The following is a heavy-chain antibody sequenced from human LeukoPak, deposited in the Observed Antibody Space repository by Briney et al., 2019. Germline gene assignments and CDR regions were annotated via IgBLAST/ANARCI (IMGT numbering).Heavy chain of an antibody. V-gene: IGHV4-59*08. CDR1: GGSISSYY. Sequence: SETLSLTCTVSGGSISSYYWSWIRQPPGKGLEWIGYIYYSGSTNYNPSLKSRVTISVDTSKNQFSLKLSSVTAADTAVYYCARRVGISRFDYWGQGTPVTVSS. CDR2: IYYSGST. CDR3: ARRVGISRFDY. D-gene: IGHD1-1*01. J-gene: IGHJ4*02.